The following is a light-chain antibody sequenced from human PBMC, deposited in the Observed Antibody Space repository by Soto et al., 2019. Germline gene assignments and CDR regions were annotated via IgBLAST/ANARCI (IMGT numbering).Light chain of an antibody. CDR2: GAS. Sequence: ETVLTQSPGTLSLSPGERATLFCRASRSVSSSYLAWYQQKPGQAPRLLIYGASSRATGIPDRFSGGGSGTDFTLTSSRLEPEDFALYYCQQYDNSPPSWTFGQGTRVEIK. V-gene: IGKV3-20*01. CDR3: QQYDNSPPSWT. J-gene: IGKJ1*01. CDR1: RSVSSSY.